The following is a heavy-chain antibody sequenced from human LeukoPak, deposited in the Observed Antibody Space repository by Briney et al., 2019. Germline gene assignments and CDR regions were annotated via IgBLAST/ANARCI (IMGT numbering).Heavy chain of an antibody. CDR1: GFTFDDYT. CDR2: ISWDGGST. Sequence: GGSLRLFCVASGFTFDDYTMHWVRQAPGKGLEWVSLISWDGGSTYYADSVKGRFTISRGNSKNSLYLQMNSLRTEDTALYYCAKAMGEYCSGGSCYEKPYYYGMDVWGQGTTVTVSS. V-gene: IGHV3-43*01. D-gene: IGHD2-15*01. CDR3: AKAMGEYCSGGSCYEKPYYYGMDV. J-gene: IGHJ6*02.